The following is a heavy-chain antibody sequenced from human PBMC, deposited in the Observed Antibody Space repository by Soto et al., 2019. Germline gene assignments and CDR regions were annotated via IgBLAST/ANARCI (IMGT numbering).Heavy chain of an antibody. CDR2: IYSGGST. CDR1: GFTVSSNY. Sequence: GGSLRLSWAASGFTVSSNYMSWVRQAPGKGLEWVSVIYSGGSTYYADSVKGRFTISRDNSKNTLYLQMNSLRAEDTAVYYCATGITMVRGVDYYYGMDVWGQGTTVTVSS. CDR3: ATGITMVRGVDYYYGMDV. D-gene: IGHD3-10*01. V-gene: IGHV3-53*01. J-gene: IGHJ6*02.